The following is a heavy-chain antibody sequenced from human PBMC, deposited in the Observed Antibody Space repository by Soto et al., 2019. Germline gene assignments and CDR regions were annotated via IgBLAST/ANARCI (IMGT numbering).Heavy chain of an antibody. J-gene: IGHJ4*02. CDR1: GGSIYTYY. Sequence: PSETLSLTCNVSGGSIYTYYWNWIRQSPGKGLEWIGYIYNNGRTDYNPSLKSRVTISVDTSKNHFSLKLSSVTPADTAVYYCARARFCTSTSCYHYFDFWGQGTLVTVSS. D-gene: IGHD2-2*01. V-gene: IGHV4-59*01. CDR3: ARARFCTSTSCYHYFDF. CDR2: IYNNGRT.